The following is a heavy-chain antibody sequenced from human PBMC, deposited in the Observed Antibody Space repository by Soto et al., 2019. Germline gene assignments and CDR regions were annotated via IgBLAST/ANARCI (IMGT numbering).Heavy chain of an antibody. Sequence: GGSLRLSCAASGFTFSSYGMHWVRHAPGKGLEWVAVIWYDGSNKYYADSVKGRFTISRDNSKNTLYLQMNSLRAEDTAVYYCAREALWFGELLSWFDPWGQGTLVTVSS. CDR3: AREALWFGELLSWFDP. J-gene: IGHJ5*02. V-gene: IGHV3-33*01. CDR1: GFTFSSYG. CDR2: IWYDGSNK. D-gene: IGHD3-10*01.